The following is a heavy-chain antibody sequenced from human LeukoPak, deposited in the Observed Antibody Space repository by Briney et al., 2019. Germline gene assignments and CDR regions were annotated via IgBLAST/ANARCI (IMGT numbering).Heavy chain of an antibody. CDR3: ARIDYDLR. Sequence: GGSLRLSCAASKFTFNNYAMHWVRQAPGKGLEWVSIISSDGSNKYYADSVKGRFTISRDNAKNTLYLQMNSLRAEDTAVYYCARIDYDLRWGQGTLVTVSS. D-gene: IGHD3-22*01. V-gene: IGHV3-30*04. CDR2: ISSDGSNK. J-gene: IGHJ4*02. CDR1: KFTFNNYA.